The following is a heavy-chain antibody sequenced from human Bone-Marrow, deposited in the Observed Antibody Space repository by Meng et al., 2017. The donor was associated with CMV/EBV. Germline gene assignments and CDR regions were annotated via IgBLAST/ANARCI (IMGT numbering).Heavy chain of an antibody. D-gene: IGHD3-3*01. V-gene: IGHV3-7*01. CDR1: GFTFTSYL. CDR2: IKQDGSEA. J-gene: IGHJ4*02. Sequence: GVLKISCVASGFTFTSYLMSWVRQAPGKGLEWVANIKQDGSEAYYEDSVKGRFTISRDNTKNSLYLQMNSLRVEDTAVYYCAREEGDFWGQGTLVTVSS. CDR3: AREEGDF.